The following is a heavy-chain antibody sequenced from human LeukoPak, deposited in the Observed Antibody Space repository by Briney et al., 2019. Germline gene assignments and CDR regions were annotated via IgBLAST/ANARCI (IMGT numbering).Heavy chain of an antibody. CDR3: ARGPSSGEVYYGMDV. D-gene: IGHD6-19*01. V-gene: IGHV1-18*01. J-gene: IGHJ6*02. Sequence: ASVKVSCKASGYTFTSYGISWVRQAPGQGLEWMGWISAYNGNTNYAQKLQGRVTMTTDTSTSTAYMELRSLRSEDTAVYYCARGPSSGEVYYGMDVWGQGTTVTVSS. CDR2: ISAYNGNT. CDR1: GYTFTSYG.